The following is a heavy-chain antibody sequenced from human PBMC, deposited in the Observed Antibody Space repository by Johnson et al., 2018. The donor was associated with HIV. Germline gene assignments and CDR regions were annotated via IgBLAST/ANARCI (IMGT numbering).Heavy chain of an antibody. CDR2: INWNGGST. Sequence: MLLVESGGGVVRPGGSLRLSCAASGFTFDDYGMSWVRQAPGKGLEWVSGINWNGGSTGYADSVKGRFTISRDNAKNSLYLQMNSLGAEDTAVYYCARDRGYWDAFDIWGQGTMVIVSS. V-gene: IGHV3-20*04. CDR1: GFTFDDYG. CDR3: ARDRGYWDAFDI. J-gene: IGHJ3*02. D-gene: IGHD3-22*01.